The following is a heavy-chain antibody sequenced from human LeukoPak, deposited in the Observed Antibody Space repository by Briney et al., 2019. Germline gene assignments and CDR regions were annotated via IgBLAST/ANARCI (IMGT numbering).Heavy chain of an antibody. V-gene: IGHV1-18*01. D-gene: IGHD3-16*02. CDR1: GYTFTSYG. J-gene: IGHJ4*02. CDR3: ARGGIMITFRGVIVSYFEY. CDR2: ISAYNGNT. Sequence: ASVKVSCKASGYTFTSYGISWVRQAPAQGLEWMGWISAYNGNTNNAQKLQGRVTMTTDTSTSKAYMEERSLRSAETAVYYCARGGIMITFRGVIVSYFEYWGQGTLVTVSS.